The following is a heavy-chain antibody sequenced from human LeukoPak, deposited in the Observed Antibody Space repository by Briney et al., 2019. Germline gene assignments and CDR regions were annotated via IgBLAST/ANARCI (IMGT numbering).Heavy chain of an antibody. V-gene: IGHV4-34*01. CDR2: INHSGST. D-gene: IGHD3-3*01. J-gene: IGHJ4*02. Sequence: KPSETLSLTCAVYGGSFSGYYCSWIRQPPGKGLEWIGEINHSGSTNYNPSLKSRVTISVDTSKNQFSLKLSSVTAADTAVYYCARGPITIFGVVPFGYWGQGTLVTVSS. CDR1: GGSFSGYY. CDR3: ARGPITIFGVVPFGY.